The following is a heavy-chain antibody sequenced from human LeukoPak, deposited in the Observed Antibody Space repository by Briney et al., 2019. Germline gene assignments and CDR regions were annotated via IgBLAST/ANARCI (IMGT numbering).Heavy chain of an antibody. J-gene: IGHJ4*02. CDR1: GGSFSGYY. Sequence: SETLSLTCAVYGGSFSGYYWSWIRQPPGKGLEWIGEINHSGSTNYNPSLKSRVTISVDTSKNQFSLKLSPVTAADTAVYYCARGRPPRTSIAARPGDYWGQGTLVTVSS. CDR2: INHSGST. D-gene: IGHD6-6*01. V-gene: IGHV4-34*01. CDR3: ARGRPPRTSIAARPGDY.